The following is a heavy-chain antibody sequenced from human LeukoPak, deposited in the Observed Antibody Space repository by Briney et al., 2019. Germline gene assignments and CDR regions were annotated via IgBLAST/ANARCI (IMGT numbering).Heavy chain of an antibody. CDR1: GFTVSSNY. D-gene: IGHD1-26*01. CDR2: IYSGGST. V-gene: IGHV3-53*01. CDR3: ARDSAAAGTYSGSPLFDY. J-gene: IGHJ4*02. Sequence: GGSLRLSCAASGFTVSSNYMSWVRQAPGKGLEWVSVIYSGGSTYYADSVKGRFTISRDNSKNTLYLQMNSLRAEDTAVYYCARDSAAAGTYSGSPLFDYWGQGILVTVSS.